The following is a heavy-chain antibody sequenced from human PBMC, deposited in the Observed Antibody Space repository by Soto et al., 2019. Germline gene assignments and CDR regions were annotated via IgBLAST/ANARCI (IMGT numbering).Heavy chain of an antibody. J-gene: IGHJ4*02. CDR1: GGTFSSHG. V-gene: IGHV1-69*06. CDR3: ASERSAQYFDF. CDR2: IIPTFGTP. Sequence: QVQLVQSGTVVQRRGSSVKVSCQASGGTFSSHGMAWVRQAPGQGLEWMGGIIPTFGTPTYAPKFQGRVTITADKCTNTAYMELSSLRSADTAVSYCASERSAQYFDFWGQGNLITVSS. D-gene: IGHD1-26*01.